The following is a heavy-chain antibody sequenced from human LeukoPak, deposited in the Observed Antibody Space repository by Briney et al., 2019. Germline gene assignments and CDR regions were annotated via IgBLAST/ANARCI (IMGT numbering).Heavy chain of an antibody. CDR1: GFTFSSYW. Sequence: GGSLRLSCAASGFTFSSYWMSWVRQAPGKGLEWVANIKQDGSEKYYVDSVKGRYTISRDNAKNSLYLQMNSLRAEDTAVYYCTYSGYDIREYYFDYWGQGTLVTVSS. CDR2: IKQDGSEK. V-gene: IGHV3-7*01. J-gene: IGHJ4*02. D-gene: IGHD5-12*01. CDR3: TYSGYDIREYYFDY.